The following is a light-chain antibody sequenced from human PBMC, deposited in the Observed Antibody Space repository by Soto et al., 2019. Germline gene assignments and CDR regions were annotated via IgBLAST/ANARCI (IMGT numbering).Light chain of an antibody. Sequence: DMQMTQSPSSLSASVGDRVTITCRASQGIRNDLGWYQQKPGKAPKRLIYAAYSLQSGVPSRFRGSRFGTEFAITISSLHPEDFATYYCLQLNTYPLTFGGGTKVEI. CDR3: LQLNTYPLT. CDR2: AAY. J-gene: IGKJ4*01. CDR1: QGIRND. V-gene: IGKV1-17*01.